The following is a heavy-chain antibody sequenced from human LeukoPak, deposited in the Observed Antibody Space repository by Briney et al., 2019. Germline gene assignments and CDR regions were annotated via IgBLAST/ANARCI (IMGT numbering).Heavy chain of an antibody. J-gene: IGHJ4*02. Sequence: SVKVSCKASVFTFTSSAIQWVRQARGQRLEWIGWIVVGSGNTNYAQKFQERVTITRDMSTSTAYMELSSLRSEDTAVYYCAADRYDSSGYYHFDYWGQGTLVTVSS. CDR1: VFTFTSSA. CDR3: AADRYDSSGYYHFDY. CDR2: IVVGSGNT. D-gene: IGHD3-22*01. V-gene: IGHV1-58*02.